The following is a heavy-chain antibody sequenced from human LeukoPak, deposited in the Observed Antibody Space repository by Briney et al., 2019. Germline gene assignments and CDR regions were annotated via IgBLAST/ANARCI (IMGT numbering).Heavy chain of an antibody. D-gene: IGHD2-15*01. CDR1: QYAFTAYY. J-gene: IGHJ5*02. V-gene: IGHV1-2*02. Sequence: ASVNVSYKASQYAFTAYYIHWARQAPGHGLKGMGWINLNSGGTNYAQEFQGRVTMTRDMSISTAYMELSRVRYDETGVYYCARGTGSSWFDPWGEGALVTVSS. CDR2: INLNSGGT. CDR3: ARGTGSSWFDP.